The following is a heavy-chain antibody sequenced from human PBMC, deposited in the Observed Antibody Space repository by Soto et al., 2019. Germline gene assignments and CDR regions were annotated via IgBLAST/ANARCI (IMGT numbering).Heavy chain of an antibody. Sequence: QVRLQESGPGLVNPSGTLSLTCVVSGGSITSPNWWTWVRQPPGRGLEWIAEMHHSGSTNYSPSLKSRVVMSIDKSKNQCSLKLTSVTAADTAVYYCATGNVYYYGSGGLWDQWGRGALVTVSS. CDR1: GGSITSPNW. CDR2: MHHSGST. CDR3: ATGNVYYYGSGGLWDQ. J-gene: IGHJ4*02. D-gene: IGHD3-10*01. V-gene: IGHV4-4*02.